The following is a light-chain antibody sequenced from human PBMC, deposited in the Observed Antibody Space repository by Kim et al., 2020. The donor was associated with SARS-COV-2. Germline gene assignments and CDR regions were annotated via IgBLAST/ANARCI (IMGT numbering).Light chain of an antibody. J-gene: IGKJ2*01. Sequence: DIQMTQSPSSLSASVGDTVTITCRASQYVSTSLNWYRQKPGRAPQLLIYDSAALQSGVPSRLSGRRSGTDFTLTISGLQPEDFATYFCQQSHDFPYTVGPGTKLEI. CDR2: DSA. V-gene: IGKV1-39*01. CDR1: QYVSTS. CDR3: QQSHDFPYT.